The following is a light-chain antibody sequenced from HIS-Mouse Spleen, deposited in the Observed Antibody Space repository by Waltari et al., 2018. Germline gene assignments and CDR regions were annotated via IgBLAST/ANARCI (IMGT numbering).Light chain of an antibody. CDR3: QSADSSGTYVV. V-gene: IGLV3-25*03. J-gene: IGLJ2*01. Sequence: VSTGQTARITCSGDALPKQYAYWYQQKPGQAPVLVIYKDSERPSGIPERFSGSSSGTTVTLTISGVQAEDEADYYCQSADSSGTYVVFGGGTKLTVL. CDR1: ALPKQY. CDR2: KDS.